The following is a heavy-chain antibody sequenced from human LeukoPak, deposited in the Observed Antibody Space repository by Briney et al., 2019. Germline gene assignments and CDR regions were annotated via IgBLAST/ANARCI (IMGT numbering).Heavy chain of an antibody. Sequence: GGSLRLSCGASGFTFSNYGMHWVRQAPGKGLEWVASIRYDGSNRHYADSVKGRFTISRDNSKNTLYLQMNSLRAEDTAVYYCAKDRATMIGVIRTAPRGTFDYWGQGTLVTVSS. CDR3: AKDRATMIGVIRTAPRGTFDY. V-gene: IGHV3-30*02. CDR1: GFTFSNYG. CDR2: IRYDGSNR. J-gene: IGHJ4*02. D-gene: IGHD3-22*01.